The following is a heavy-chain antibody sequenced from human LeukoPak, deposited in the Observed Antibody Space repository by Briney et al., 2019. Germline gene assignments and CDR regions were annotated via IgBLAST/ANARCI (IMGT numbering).Heavy chain of an antibody. CDR3: ARDRGRDGYIRGYYFDY. Sequence: GGSLRLSCAASGFTFSSYSMNWVRQAPGKGLEWVSSISSSSSYIYYADSVKGRFTISRDNAKNSLYLQMNSLRAEDTAVYYCARDRGRDGYIRGYYFDYWGQGHLVTVSA. D-gene: IGHD5-24*01. CDR2: ISSSSSYI. CDR1: GFTFSSYS. J-gene: IGHJ4*02. V-gene: IGHV3-21*01.